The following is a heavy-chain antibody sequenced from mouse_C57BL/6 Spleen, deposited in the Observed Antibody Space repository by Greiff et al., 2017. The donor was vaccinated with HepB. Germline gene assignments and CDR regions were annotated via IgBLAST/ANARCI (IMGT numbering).Heavy chain of an antibody. Sequence: QVQLKQPGAELVKPGASVKLSCKASGYTFTSYWMHWVKQRPGQGLEWIGMIHPNSGSTNYNEKFKSKATLTVDKSSSTAYMQLSSLTSEDSAVYYCAIWVITTVVGDWYFDVWGTGTTVTVSS. J-gene: IGHJ1*03. V-gene: IGHV1-64*01. CDR2: IHPNSGST. D-gene: IGHD1-1*01. CDR1: GYTFTSYW. CDR3: AIWVITTVVGDWYFDV.